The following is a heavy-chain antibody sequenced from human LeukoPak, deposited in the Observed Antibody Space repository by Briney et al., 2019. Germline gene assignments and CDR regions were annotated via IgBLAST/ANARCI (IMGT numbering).Heavy chain of an antibody. CDR2: IYSGGST. D-gene: IGHD2-2*01. CDR3: ARHQCSSTSCYYYYGMDV. V-gene: IGHV3-66*04. CDR1: GFTFSSYW. J-gene: IGHJ6*02. Sequence: GGSLRRSCASSGFTFSSYWMSWVRQAPGKGLKSVSVIYSGGSTYYADSVKGRFTISSDNSKNTLYLQMNSLRAEDTAAYYCARHQCSSTSCYYYYGMDVWGQGTTVTVSS.